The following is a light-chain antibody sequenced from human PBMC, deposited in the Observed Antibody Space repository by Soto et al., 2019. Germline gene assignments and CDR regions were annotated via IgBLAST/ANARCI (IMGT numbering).Light chain of an antibody. Sequence: EIVLTQSPGTLSLSPGERATLSCRASQRVTSSYLAWFQQKPGQPPRVLIHGASSRGNGIPDRFSGSGSGTDFTLTISRVEPADFVVYYCHQYGTSPQTFCRGTKGEGK. CDR3: HQYGTSPQT. CDR2: GAS. V-gene: IGKV3-20*01. J-gene: IGKJ1*01. CDR1: QRVTSSY.